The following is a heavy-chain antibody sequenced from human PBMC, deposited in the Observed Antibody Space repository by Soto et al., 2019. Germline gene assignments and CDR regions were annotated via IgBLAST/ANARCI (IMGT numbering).Heavy chain of an antibody. CDR1: GGSISSYY. J-gene: IGHJ6*02. V-gene: IGHV4-59*01. CDR2: IYYSGST. Sequence: ASETPSLTCTVSGGSISSYYWSWTRQPPGKGLEWIGYIYYSGSTNYNPSLKSRVTISVDTSKNQFSLKLSSVTAADTAVYYCARDNRSRWSHNYGEVRYYYYYGMDVWGQGTTVTVSS. CDR3: ARDNRSRWSHNYGEVRYYYYYGMDV. D-gene: IGHD4-17*01.